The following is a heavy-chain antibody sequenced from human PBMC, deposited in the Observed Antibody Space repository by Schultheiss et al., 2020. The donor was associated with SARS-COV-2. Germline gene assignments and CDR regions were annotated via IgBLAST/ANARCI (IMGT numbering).Heavy chain of an antibody. Sequence: SETLSLTCAVYGGSFSGYYWSWIRQPPGKGLEWIGEINHSGSTNYNPSLKSRVTISVDTSKNQFSLKLSSVTAADTAVYYCARAYCSGGSCYYFDYWGQGTLVTVSS. J-gene: IGHJ4*02. CDR1: GGSFSGYY. D-gene: IGHD2-15*01. CDR3: ARAYCSGGSCYYFDY. CDR2: INHSGST. V-gene: IGHV4-34*09.